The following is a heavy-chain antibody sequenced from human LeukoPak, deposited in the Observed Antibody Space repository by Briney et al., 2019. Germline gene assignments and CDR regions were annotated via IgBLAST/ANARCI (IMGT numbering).Heavy chain of an antibody. CDR3: ARVAFSGELIPSWFDP. J-gene: IGHJ5*02. CDR2: IIPIFGTA. D-gene: IGHD3-10*01. Sequence: AASVKVSCKASGYTFTSYAMNWVRQAPGQGLEWMGGIIPIFGTANYAQKFQGRVTITADESTSTAYMELSSLRSEDTAVYYCARVAFSGELIPSWFDPWGQGTLVTVSS. CDR1: GYTFTSYA. V-gene: IGHV1-69*13.